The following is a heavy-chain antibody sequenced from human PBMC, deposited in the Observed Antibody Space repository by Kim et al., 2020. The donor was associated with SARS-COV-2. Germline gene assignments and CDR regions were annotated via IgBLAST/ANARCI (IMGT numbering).Heavy chain of an antibody. CDR2: MNPNSGNT. V-gene: IGHV1-8*01. CDR3: ARSEREGGSIWFGDEPRIYYFAY. Sequence: ASVKVSCKASGYTFTSYDINWVRQATGQGLEWMGWMNPNSGNTGYAQKFQGRVTMTRNTSISTAYMELSSLRSEDTAVYYCARSEREGGSIWFGDEPRIYYFAYWGQGTLVTVSS. CDR1: GYTFTSYD. J-gene: IGHJ4*02. D-gene: IGHD3-10*01.